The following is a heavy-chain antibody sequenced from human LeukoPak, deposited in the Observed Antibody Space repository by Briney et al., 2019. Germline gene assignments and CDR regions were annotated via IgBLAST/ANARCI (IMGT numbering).Heavy chain of an antibody. CDR2: ISSSSSYI. J-gene: IGHJ4*02. CDR3: ARSYYDSSGYYY. Sequence: PGGSLRLSXAASGFTFSSYWMNWVRQAPGKGLEWVSSISSSSSYIYYADSVKGRSTISRDNAKNSLYLQMNSLRAEDTAVYYCARSYYDSSGYYYWGQGTLVTVSS. D-gene: IGHD3-22*01. V-gene: IGHV3-21*01. CDR1: GFTFSSYW.